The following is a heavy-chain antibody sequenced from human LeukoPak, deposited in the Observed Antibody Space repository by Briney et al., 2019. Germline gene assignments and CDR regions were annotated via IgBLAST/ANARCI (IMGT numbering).Heavy chain of an antibody. J-gene: IGHJ4*02. Sequence: GGSLRLSCAASGFTFNNYAMSWVRQAPGKGLEWVSAISGSGGSTYYADSVKGRFTISRDHSKNTLFLQMNSLRAEDTAVYYCANRLNSSSWHYFHYWGQGTLVTVSS. D-gene: IGHD6-13*01. CDR3: ANRLNSSSWHYFHY. CDR1: GFTFNNYA. CDR2: ISGSGGST. V-gene: IGHV3-23*01.